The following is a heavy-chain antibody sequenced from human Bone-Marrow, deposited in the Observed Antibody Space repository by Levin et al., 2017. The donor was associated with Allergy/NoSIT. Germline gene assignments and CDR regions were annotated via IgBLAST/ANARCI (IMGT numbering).Heavy chain of an antibody. J-gene: IGHJ4*02. Sequence: PGGSLRLSCAASGFTFSSYAMSWVRQAPGKGLEWVSAISGSGGSTYYADSVKGRFTISRDNSKNTLYLQMNSLRAEDTAVYYCAKDISLWRELTTTFDYWGQGTLVTVSS. CDR3: AKDISLWRELTTTFDY. D-gene: IGHD1-26*01. CDR1: GFTFSSYA. V-gene: IGHV3-23*01. CDR2: ISGSGGST.